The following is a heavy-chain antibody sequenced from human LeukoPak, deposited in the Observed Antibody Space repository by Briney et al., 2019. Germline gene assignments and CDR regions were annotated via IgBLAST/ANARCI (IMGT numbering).Heavy chain of an antibody. D-gene: IGHD3-22*01. CDR1: GFTFSSYA. CDR3: AKGYDSSGYYGTPFDY. V-gene: IGHV3-23*01. Sequence: PGGSLRLSCAASGFTFSSYAMSWVRQAPGKGLEWVSAISGSGGSTYYADSVKGRFTISRDNSKNTLYLQMNSLRAEDTAVYYCAKGYDSSGYYGTPFDYWGQGTLATVSS. J-gene: IGHJ4*02. CDR2: ISGSGGST.